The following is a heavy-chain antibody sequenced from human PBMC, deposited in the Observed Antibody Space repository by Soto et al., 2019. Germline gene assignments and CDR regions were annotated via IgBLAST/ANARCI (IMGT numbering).Heavy chain of an antibody. CDR2: IIPIFGTA. J-gene: IGHJ6*02. CDR1: GGTFSSYA. CDR3: ARVGQQLVSDPSGYYYYGMDV. D-gene: IGHD6-13*01. V-gene: IGHV1-69*01. Sequence: ASVKVSCKASGGTFSSYAISWVRQAPGQGLEWMGGIIPIFGTANYAQKFQGRVTITADESTSTAYMELSSLRSEDTAVYYCARVGQQLVSDPSGYYYYGMDVWDQGTTVTVSS.